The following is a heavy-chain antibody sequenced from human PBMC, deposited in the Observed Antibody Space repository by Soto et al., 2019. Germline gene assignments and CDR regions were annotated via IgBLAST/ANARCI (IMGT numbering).Heavy chain of an antibody. J-gene: IGHJ6*03. CDR2: INHSGST. CDR1: GGSFSGYY. CDR3: AILGYYDFWSGYWARDYYMDV. V-gene: IGHV4-34*01. Sequence: PSETLSLTCAVYGGSFSGYYWSWIRQPPGRGLEWIGEINHSGSTNYNPSLKSRVTISVDTSKNQFSLKLSSVTAADTAAYYCAILGYYDFWSGYWARDYYMDVWGKGTTVTVSS. D-gene: IGHD3-3*01.